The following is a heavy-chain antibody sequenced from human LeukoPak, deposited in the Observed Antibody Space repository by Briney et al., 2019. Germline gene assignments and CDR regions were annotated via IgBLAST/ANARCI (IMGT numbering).Heavy chain of an antibody. J-gene: IGHJ4*02. D-gene: IGHD3-22*01. Sequence: ASVKVSCEASGYTFTGYYMHWVRQAPGQGLEWMGWINPNSGGTNYAQKFQGRVTMTRDTSISTAYMELSRLRSDDTAVYYCARDYYDSSGYGYWGQGTLVTVSS. CDR3: ARDYYDSSGYGY. CDR2: INPNSGGT. V-gene: IGHV1-2*02. CDR1: GYTFTGYY.